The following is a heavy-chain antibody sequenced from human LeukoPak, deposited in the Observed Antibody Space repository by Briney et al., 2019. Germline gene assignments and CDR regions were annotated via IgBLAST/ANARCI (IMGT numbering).Heavy chain of an antibody. CDR3: AREGGSGNFYRGYFDY. J-gene: IGHJ4*02. D-gene: IGHD3-10*01. V-gene: IGHV3-48*03. Sequence: GGSLRLSCASSGFTFSSYEMNWVRQAPGKGLEWVSYISSSGGTRYYADSVKGRFTISRDNAKNSLHLQMSSLRAEDTAVYYCAREGGSGNFYRGYFDYWGLGSLVTVSS. CDR2: ISSSGGTR. CDR1: GFTFSSYE.